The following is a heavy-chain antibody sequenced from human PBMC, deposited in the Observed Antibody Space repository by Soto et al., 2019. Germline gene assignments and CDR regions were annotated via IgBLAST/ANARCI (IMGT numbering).Heavy chain of an antibody. CDR1: VFTFSSYA. CDR3: AKDLWEWSSRWYYEF. Sequence: PVGSLRLSCASSVFTFSSYAMSCVRHSPGKWLEWVSVIVGSGSSTYSAESLKGRFTISRDNSKNTLYLQMNSLRAEDTAVYYCAKDLWEWSSRWYYEFWGQGTQVTVSS. V-gene: IGHV3-23*01. J-gene: IGHJ4*02. D-gene: IGHD6-19*01. CDR2: IVGSGSST.